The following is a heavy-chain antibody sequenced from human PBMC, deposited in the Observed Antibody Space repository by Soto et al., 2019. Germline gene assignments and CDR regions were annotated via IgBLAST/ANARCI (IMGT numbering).Heavy chain of an antibody. Sequence: SETLSLTCTVSGDSISSSNYYWGWIRQPPGKGLEWIGSMYNGGSTYYNPSLKSRVTVSVDTSKNQFSLELSSVTAADTAVYYCSRLPFSRRDLYHWGKGTLVPVSS. CDR2: MYNGGST. V-gene: IGHV4-39*01. CDR1: GDSISSSNYY. D-gene: IGHD3-10*01. CDR3: SRLPFSRRDLYH. J-gene: IGHJ5*02.